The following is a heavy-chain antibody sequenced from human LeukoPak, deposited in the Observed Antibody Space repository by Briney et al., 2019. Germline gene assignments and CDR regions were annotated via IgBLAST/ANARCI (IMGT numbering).Heavy chain of an antibody. V-gene: IGHV4-61*02. Sequence: PSETLSLTCTVSGGSISSGTYYWTWIRQPAGKGLEWIGRIYTTGSTNYNPSLKSRVAMSTDTSKNQFPLKLSSVTAADTAVYYCARVTTGGYYNCWGQGTLVTVSS. D-gene: IGHD3-22*01. CDR1: GGSISSGTYY. CDR3: ARVTTGGYYNC. CDR2: IYTTGST. J-gene: IGHJ4*02.